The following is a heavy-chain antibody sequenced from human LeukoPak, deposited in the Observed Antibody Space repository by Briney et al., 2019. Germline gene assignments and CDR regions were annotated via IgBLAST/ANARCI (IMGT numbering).Heavy chain of an antibody. D-gene: IGHD3-10*01. Sequence: GASVKVSCKASGGTFSSYAISWVRQAPGQGLEWMGGIIPIFGTANYAQKFQGRVTMTEDTSTDTAYMELSSLRSEDTAMYYCATGESVTTHDYWGQGTLVTVSS. CDR1: GGTFSSYA. CDR3: ATGESVTTHDY. J-gene: IGHJ4*02. V-gene: IGHV1-69*06. CDR2: IIPIFGTA.